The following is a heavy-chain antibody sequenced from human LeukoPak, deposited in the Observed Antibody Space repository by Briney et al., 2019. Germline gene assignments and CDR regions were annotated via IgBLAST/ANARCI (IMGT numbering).Heavy chain of an antibody. J-gene: IGHJ4*02. Sequence: GGSLRLSCAASGFTFSSYAMNWVRQAPGKGLEWVSVISGSGNSTYYADSVKGRFTISRDNSKNTLYLQMNSLRAEDAALYYCAKAHSSGWYVIFDYWGQGTLVTVSS. CDR2: ISGSGNST. CDR3: AKAHSSGWYVIFDY. CDR1: GFTFSSYA. V-gene: IGHV3-23*01. D-gene: IGHD6-19*01.